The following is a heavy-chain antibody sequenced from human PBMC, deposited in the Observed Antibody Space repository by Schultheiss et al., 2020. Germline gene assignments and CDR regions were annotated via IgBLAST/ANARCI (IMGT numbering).Heavy chain of an antibody. J-gene: IGHJ4*01. CDR2: ISGSGGNT. D-gene: IGHD4-11*01. CDR3: AKGHDYGNSIDY. CDR1: GFTFRNYA. V-gene: IGHV3-23*01. Sequence: AGSLRLSCAASGFTFRNYAMSWVRQAPGKGLEWVSDISGSGGNTYYVDSVKGRFTISRDNSKNTLYLEMNSLGAEDTAVYYCAKGHDYGNSIDYWGQGTLVTVSS.